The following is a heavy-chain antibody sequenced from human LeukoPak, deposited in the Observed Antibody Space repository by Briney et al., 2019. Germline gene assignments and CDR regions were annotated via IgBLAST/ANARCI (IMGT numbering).Heavy chain of an antibody. V-gene: IGHV3-30*02. CDR3: AKDESYYGTSGYYYGY. D-gene: IGHD3-22*01. J-gene: IGHJ4*02. CDR2: IRYDGSNK. CDR1: GFTFSSYG. Sequence: GGSLXLSCAASGFTFSSYGMHWVRQAPGKGLEWVAFIRYDGSNKYYADSVKGRFTISRDNSKNTLYLQMNSLRAEDTAVYYCAKDESYYGTSGYYYGYWGQGTLITVSS.